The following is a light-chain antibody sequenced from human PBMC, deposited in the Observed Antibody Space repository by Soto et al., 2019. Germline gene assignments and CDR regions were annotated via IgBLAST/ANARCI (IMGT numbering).Light chain of an antibody. CDR3: QSYDSSLRVL. V-gene: IGLV1-40*01. Sequence: QSVLTQPPSVSGAPGQRVTISCTGSSSNIGAGYDVHWYQQLPGTAPKLLIYGNSNRPSGVPDRFSGSKSGTSASLAITGLQADDEAAYYCQSYDSSLRVLFGGGTKLTVL. CDR1: SSNIGAGYD. CDR2: GNS. J-gene: IGLJ2*01.